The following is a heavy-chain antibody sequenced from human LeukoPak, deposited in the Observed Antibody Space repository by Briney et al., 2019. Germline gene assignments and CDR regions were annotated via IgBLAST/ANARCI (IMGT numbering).Heavy chain of an antibody. Sequence: GGSLRLSCAASGFTFSSYSMYWVRQAPGKGLEWVGRIKSKTDGGTTDYAAPVKGRFTISRDDSKNTLYLQMNSLKTEDTAVYYCTTTLDEAAADDYFDYWGQGTLVTVSS. V-gene: IGHV3-15*01. CDR3: TTTLDEAAADDYFDY. J-gene: IGHJ4*02. CDR1: GFTFSSYS. D-gene: IGHD6-13*01. CDR2: IKSKTDGGTT.